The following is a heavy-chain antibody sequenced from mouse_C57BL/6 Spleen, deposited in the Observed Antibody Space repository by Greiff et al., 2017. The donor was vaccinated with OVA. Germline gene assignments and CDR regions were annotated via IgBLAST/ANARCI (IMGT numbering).Heavy chain of an antibody. J-gene: IGHJ2*01. D-gene: IGHD3-2*02. CDR2: IYPGDGDT. CDR1: GYAFSSSW. V-gene: IGHV1-82*01. CDR3: ARSDSSGYGGY. Sequence: QVQLQQSGPELVKPGASVKISCKASGYAFSSSWMNWVKQRPGKGLEWIGRIYPGDGDTNYNGKFKGKATLTADKSSSTAYMQLSSLTSEDSAVYFCARSDSSGYGGYWGQGTTLTVSS.